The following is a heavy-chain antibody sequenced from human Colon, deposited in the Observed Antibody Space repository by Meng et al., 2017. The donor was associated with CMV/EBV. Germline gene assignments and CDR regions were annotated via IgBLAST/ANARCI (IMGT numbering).Heavy chain of an antibody. D-gene: IGHD6-19*01. CDR1: GFTFSRYW. J-gene: IGHJ5*02. Sequence: GESLKISCTASGFTFSRYWMHWVRQAPGKGLVCVSRISCDGRTTTYADSVKGRFTISRDNSKNTLYLQMNSLRAEDTAVYYCARGVAVPNWFDPWGQGTLVTVSS. V-gene: IGHV3-74*01. CDR2: ISCDGRTT. CDR3: ARGVAVPNWFDP.